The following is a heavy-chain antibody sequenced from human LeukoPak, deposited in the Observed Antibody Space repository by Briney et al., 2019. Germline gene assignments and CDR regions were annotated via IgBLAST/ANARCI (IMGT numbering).Heavy chain of an antibody. CDR3: AKNKGQLVPNYCMNV. CDR1: GFSLSTFA. J-gene: IGHJ6*03. CDR2: LSSSGSRT. Sequence: GGSLRLSCKASGFSLSTFAMSWVRRAPGKRLELVSTLSSSGSRTYYAESVKGRFTISRDTSMNTVFLQMNSLRGDDTAIYYCAKNKGQLVPNYCMNVWGKGTTVTVS. V-gene: IGHV3-23*01. D-gene: IGHD2/OR15-2a*01.